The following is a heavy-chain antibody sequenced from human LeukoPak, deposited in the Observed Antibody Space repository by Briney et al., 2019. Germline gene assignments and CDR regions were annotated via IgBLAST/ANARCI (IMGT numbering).Heavy chain of an antibody. V-gene: IGHV3-30*19. CDR3: ARENYGAHYFDY. Sequence: PGGSLRLSCAASGFTFSTYGMHWVRQAPGKRLEWVAVISYDGSNKYYADSVKGRFTISRDNSKNTLYLQMNSLRAEDTAVYYCARENYGAHYFDYWGQGTLVTVSS. CDR2: ISYDGSNK. J-gene: IGHJ4*02. D-gene: IGHD1-7*01. CDR1: GFTFSTYG.